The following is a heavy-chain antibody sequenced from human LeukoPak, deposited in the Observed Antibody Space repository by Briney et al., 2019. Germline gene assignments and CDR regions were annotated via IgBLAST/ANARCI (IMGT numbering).Heavy chain of an antibody. V-gene: IGHV3-30*04. D-gene: IGHD2-21*02. CDR1: GFTFSTYA. J-gene: IGHJ6*03. CDR3: ARWESHVVVTAGPAIYYYYYYMDV. CDR2: ILHDGSNK. Sequence: GGSLRLSCAVSGFTFSTYAMHWVRQAPGKGLEWAALILHDGSNKYYAGSVKGRFTISRDNAKNSLYLQMNSLRAEDTAVYYCARWESHVVVTAGPAIYYYYYYMDVWGKGTTVTISS.